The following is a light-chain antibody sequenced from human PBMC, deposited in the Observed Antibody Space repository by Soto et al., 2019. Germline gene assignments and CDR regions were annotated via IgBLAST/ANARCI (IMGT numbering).Light chain of an antibody. CDR3: CSYAGDTSYV. J-gene: IGLJ1*01. CDR1: SSNVGSYDL. V-gene: IGLV2-23*02. CDR2: EVS. Sequence: QSALTQPASVSGSPGQSITISCTGTSSNVGSYDLVSWYQQHPGEAPKLMIYEVSKRPSGVSQRFSGSKSGNTASLTISGLRAEDEADYFCCSYAGDTSYVFGIGTKLTVL.